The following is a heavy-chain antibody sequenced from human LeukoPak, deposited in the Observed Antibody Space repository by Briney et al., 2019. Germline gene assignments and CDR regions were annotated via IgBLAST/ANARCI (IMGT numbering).Heavy chain of an antibody. J-gene: IGHJ4*02. CDR3: AKVGYNYQLPHGDYY. CDR2: ISGSGGST. Sequence: GGSLRLSCAASGFTFSSYAMSWVRQAPGKGLEWVSAISGSGGSTYYADSVKGRFTISRDNSKNTLYLQMSSLRAEDTAVYYCAKVGYNYQLPHGDYYWGQGTLVTVSS. V-gene: IGHV3-23*01. D-gene: IGHD2-2*01. CDR1: GFTFSSYA.